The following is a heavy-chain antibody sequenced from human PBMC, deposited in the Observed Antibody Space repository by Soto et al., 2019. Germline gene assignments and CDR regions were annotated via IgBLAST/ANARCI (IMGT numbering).Heavy chain of an antibody. D-gene: IGHD7-27*01. J-gene: IGHJ6*02. CDR3: ARGATNWGSDYYYYYGMDV. Sequence: GASVKGSCKASGYTLTSYAMHWVCQAPGQGLEWMGWINPNSGGTNYAQKFQGWVTMTRDTSISTAYMELSRLRSDDTAVYYCARGATNWGSDYYYYYGMDVWGQGTTVTVSS. CDR2: INPNSGGT. CDR1: GYTLTSYA. V-gene: IGHV1-2*04.